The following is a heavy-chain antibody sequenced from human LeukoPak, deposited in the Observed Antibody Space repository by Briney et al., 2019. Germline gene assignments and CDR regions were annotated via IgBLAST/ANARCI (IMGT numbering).Heavy chain of an antibody. V-gene: IGHV1-18*04. CDR3: ARDRPYYYDSSGYLSFDY. Sequence: ASVKVSCKASGYTFTGYYMHWVRQAPGQGLEWMGWISAYNGNTNYAQKLQGRVTMTTDTSTSTAYMELRSLRSDDTAVYYCARDRPYYYDSSGYLSFDYWGQGTLVTVSS. D-gene: IGHD3-22*01. CDR2: ISAYNGNT. CDR1: GYTFTGYY. J-gene: IGHJ4*02.